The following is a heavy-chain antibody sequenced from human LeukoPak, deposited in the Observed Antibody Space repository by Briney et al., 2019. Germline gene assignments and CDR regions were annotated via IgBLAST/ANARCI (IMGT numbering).Heavy chain of an antibody. V-gene: IGHV3-21*01. CDR3: ARGPIYDFWSGYYNYFDY. CDR2: ISSSSSYI. CDR1: GFTFSSYS. Sequence: PGGSLRLSCAASGFTFSSYSMNWVRQAPGKGLKWVSSISSSSSYIYYADSVKGRFTISRDNAKNSLYLQMNSLRAEDTAVYYCARGPIYDFWSGYYNYFDYWGQGTLVTVSS. J-gene: IGHJ4*02. D-gene: IGHD3-3*01.